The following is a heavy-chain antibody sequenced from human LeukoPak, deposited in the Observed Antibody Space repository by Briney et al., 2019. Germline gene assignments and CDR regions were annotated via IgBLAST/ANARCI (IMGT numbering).Heavy chain of an antibody. CDR2: IKSKTDGGTT. J-gene: IGHJ4*02. CDR3: TTDSTVKRVSPK. CDR1: GFTFSDYY. D-gene: IGHD4-17*01. Sequence: PGGSLRLSCAASGFTFSDYYMSWIRQAPGKGLEWVGRIKSKTDGGTTDYAAPVKGRFTISRDDSKNTLYLQMNSLKTEDTAVYYCTTDSTVKRVSPKWGQGTLVTVSS. V-gene: IGHV3-15*01.